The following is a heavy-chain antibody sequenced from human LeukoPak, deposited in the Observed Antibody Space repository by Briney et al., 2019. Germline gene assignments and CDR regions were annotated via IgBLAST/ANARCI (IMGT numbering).Heavy chain of an antibody. Sequence: PGGSLRLSCAASGFTFRTYGMHWVRQAPGKGLEWVTFIQNDGSIEFYADSVKGRFTISRDNSKNTLYLQMSSLKIEDTAVYYCVKERGYRSTWRLEYWGQGTLVTVSS. CDR1: GFTFRTYG. CDR2: IQNDGSIE. CDR3: VKERGYRSTWRLEY. D-gene: IGHD6-13*01. V-gene: IGHV3-30*02. J-gene: IGHJ4*02.